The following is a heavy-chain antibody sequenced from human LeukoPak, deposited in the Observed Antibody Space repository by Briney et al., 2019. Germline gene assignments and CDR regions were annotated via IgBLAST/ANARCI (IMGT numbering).Heavy chain of an antibody. CDR1: GFTFSSYG. CDR3: ASSGQYYYDSSGYYSLDY. CDR2: IWYDGSSK. D-gene: IGHD3-22*01. Sequence: PGGSLRLSCAASGFTFSSYGMHWVRQAPGKGLEWVAVIWYDGSSKYYADSVKGRFTISRDNSKNTLYLQMNSLRAEDTAVYYCASSGQYYYDSSGYYSLDYWGQGTLVTVSS. J-gene: IGHJ4*02. V-gene: IGHV3-33*01.